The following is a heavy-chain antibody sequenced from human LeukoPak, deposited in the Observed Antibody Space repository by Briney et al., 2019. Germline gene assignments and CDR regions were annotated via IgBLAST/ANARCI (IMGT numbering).Heavy chain of an antibody. CDR1: GGTFSSYA. D-gene: IGHD6-19*01. CDR3: ARESGWYENYGMDV. Sequence: ASVKVSCKASGGTFSSYAISWVRQAPGQGHEWMGGINPIFGTANYAQKFQGRVTITADESSSTAYMELSSLRSEDTAVYYCARESGWYENYGMDVWGQGTTVTVSS. J-gene: IGHJ6*02. CDR2: INPIFGTA. V-gene: IGHV1-69*01.